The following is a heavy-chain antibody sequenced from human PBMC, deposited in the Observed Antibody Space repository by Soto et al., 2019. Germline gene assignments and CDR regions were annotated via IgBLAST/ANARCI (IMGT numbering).Heavy chain of an antibody. CDR1: GFTFSSYS. CDR2: ISSSSSYI. Sequence: GGSLRLSCAASGFTFSSYSMNWVRQAPGKGLEWVSSISSSSSYIYYADSVKGRFTISRDNAKNSLYLQMNSLRAEDTAVYYCAREGLFDYAGYYYYYMDVWGKGTTVTVSS. V-gene: IGHV3-21*01. D-gene: IGHD4-17*01. J-gene: IGHJ6*03. CDR3: AREGLFDYAGYYYYYMDV.